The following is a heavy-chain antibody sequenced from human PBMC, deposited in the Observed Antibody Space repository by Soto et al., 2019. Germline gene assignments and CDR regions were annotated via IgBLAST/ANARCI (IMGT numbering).Heavy chain of an antibody. CDR2: IYYSGNT. J-gene: IGHJ2*01. Sequence: PSETLSLTGIVCGGSMTNYYWSWILQPPGNGLEWIRYIYYSGNTNYNRSLKSRFTISKDTSNNQFSLKLSSVTSADPAVYYREPVGYTSSCFWFFDLSGRGTLVTVSS. CDR3: EPVGYTSSCFWFFDL. V-gene: IGHV4-59*01. D-gene: IGHD6-13*01. CDR1: GGSMTNYY.